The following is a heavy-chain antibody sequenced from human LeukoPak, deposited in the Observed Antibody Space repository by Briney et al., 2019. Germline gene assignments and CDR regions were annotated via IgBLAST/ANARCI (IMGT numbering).Heavy chain of an antibody. D-gene: IGHD4-23*01. V-gene: IGHV4-31*03. CDR1: GGSISSGGYY. CDR3: ARDNGGNRDAFDI. J-gene: IGHJ3*02. Sequence: TSETLSLTCTVSGGSISSGGYYWGCIRLHPGKGLEWIGYIHYSGTTYYNPSLKSRATISIDTSKNQFSLKLTSVTAADTAMYYCARDNGGNRDAFDIWGQGTMVTVSS. CDR2: IHYSGTT.